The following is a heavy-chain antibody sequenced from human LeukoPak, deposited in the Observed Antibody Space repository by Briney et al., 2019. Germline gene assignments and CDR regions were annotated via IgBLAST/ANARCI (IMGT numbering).Heavy chain of an antibody. CDR1: GFTFSSHA. CDR3: AKGSHYYDSSGYYFGTGGY. D-gene: IGHD3-22*01. V-gene: IGHV3-23*01. Sequence: GGSLRLSCAASGFTFSSHAMSWVRQAPGKGLEWVSAISGSGGSTYYADSVKGRFTISRDNSKNTLYLQMNSLRAEDTAVYYCAKGSHYYDSSGYYFGTGGYWGQGTLVTVSS. CDR2: ISGSGGST. J-gene: IGHJ4*02.